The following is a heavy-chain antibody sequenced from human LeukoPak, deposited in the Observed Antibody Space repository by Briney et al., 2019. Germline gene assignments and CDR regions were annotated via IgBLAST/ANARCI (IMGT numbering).Heavy chain of an antibody. CDR3: ARPRLLYGSGPILA. J-gene: IGHJ5*02. CDR1: GGSISSSSYY. D-gene: IGHD3-10*01. CDR2: IYYSGST. Sequence: SETLSLTCTVSGGSISSSSYYWGWIRQPPGKGLEWIGSIYYSGSTYYNPSLKSRVTISVDTSKNQFSLKLSSVTAADTAVYYCARPRLLYGSGPILAWGQGTLVTVSS. V-gene: IGHV4-39*07.